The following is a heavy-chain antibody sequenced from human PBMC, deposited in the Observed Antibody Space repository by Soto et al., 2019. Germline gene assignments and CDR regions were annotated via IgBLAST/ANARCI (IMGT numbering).Heavy chain of an antibody. J-gene: IGHJ6*02. D-gene: IGHD3-3*01. CDR2: IYSGGST. Sequence: EVQLVESGGGLIQPGGSLRLSCAASGFTVSSNYMSWVRKAPGKGLEWVSVIYSGGSTHYADSVKGRFTISRDNAKNTLYLQMNSLRAEDTAVYYCARAPNAIFGVEIYYYGMDVWGQGTTVTVSS. CDR3: ARAPNAIFGVEIYYYGMDV. CDR1: GFTVSSNY. V-gene: IGHV3-53*01.